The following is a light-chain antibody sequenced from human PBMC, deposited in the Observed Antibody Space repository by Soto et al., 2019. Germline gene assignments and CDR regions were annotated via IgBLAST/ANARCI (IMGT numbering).Light chain of an antibody. CDR2: GAS. CDR3: QQYGSSPPYT. CDR1: QSVSSSY. J-gene: IGKJ2*01. Sequence: EIVLTHSPGTLSLSPGEIATLSCRASQSVSSSYLAWYQQKPGQAPRLLIYGASSRATGTPDRFSGSGSGTDFTLTISRLEPEDFAVYYCQQYGSSPPYTFGQGTKVDI. V-gene: IGKV3-20*01.